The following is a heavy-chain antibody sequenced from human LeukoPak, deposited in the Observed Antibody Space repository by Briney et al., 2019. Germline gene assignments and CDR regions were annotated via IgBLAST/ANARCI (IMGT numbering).Heavy chain of an antibody. V-gene: IGHV3-11*05. J-gene: IGHJ4*02. Sequence: GGSLRLSCAASGFTFSDYFMSWIRQAPGKGLEWVSYIGRSSSNTNYADSVKGRFTISRDNAKNSLYLQMNSLRAEDTAVYCCARDYYGSGSYVYFDYWGQGTLVTVSS. D-gene: IGHD3-10*01. CDR1: GFTFSDYF. CDR3: ARDYYGSGSYVYFDY. CDR2: IGRSSSNT.